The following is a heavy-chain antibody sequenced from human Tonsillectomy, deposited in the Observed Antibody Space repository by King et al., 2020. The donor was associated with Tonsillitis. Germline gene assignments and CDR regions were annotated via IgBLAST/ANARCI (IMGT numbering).Heavy chain of an antibody. V-gene: IGHV7-4-1*02. CDR1: GYTFTRYV. CDR2: INTNTGNP. Sequence: VQLVESGSELKKPGASVKVSCKASGYTFTRYVINWVRQAPGQGLEWMGWINTNTGNPTYAQGFTGRFVFSLDTSVSTAYLQISSLKAEDTAMYYCARTYYDILTDAFDIWGQGTMVTDSS. D-gene: IGHD3-9*01. J-gene: IGHJ3*02. CDR3: ARTYYDILTDAFDI.